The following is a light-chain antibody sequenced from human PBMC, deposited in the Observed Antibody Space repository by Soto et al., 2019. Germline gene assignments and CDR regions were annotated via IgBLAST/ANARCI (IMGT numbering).Light chain of an antibody. V-gene: IGKV1-39*01. CDR3: QQSYTTLFT. J-gene: IGKJ3*01. Sequence: DIQMTQSPSSLSASVGDRVTITCRASQSISNYLNWYQQKPGKAPKLLIYAASSLQSGVPSRFSGSGSGTDFTLTISSQQPEDFATYPCQQSYTTLFTFGPGTNLDIK. CDR1: QSISNY. CDR2: AAS.